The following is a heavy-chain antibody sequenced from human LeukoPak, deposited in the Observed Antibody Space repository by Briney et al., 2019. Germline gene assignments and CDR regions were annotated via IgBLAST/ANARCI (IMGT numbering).Heavy chain of an antibody. J-gene: IGHJ5*02. D-gene: IGHD3-22*01. Sequence: KTSETLSLTCTVSGGSISSSSYYWGWIRQPPGKGLEWIGSIYYSGSTYYNPSLKSRVTISVDTSKNQFSLKLSSVTAADTAVYYCARDIPTYYYDSSGYSPAHNWFDPWGQGTLVTVSS. CDR3: ARDIPTYYYDSSGYSPAHNWFDP. CDR1: GGSISSSSYY. V-gene: IGHV4-39*07. CDR2: IYYSGST.